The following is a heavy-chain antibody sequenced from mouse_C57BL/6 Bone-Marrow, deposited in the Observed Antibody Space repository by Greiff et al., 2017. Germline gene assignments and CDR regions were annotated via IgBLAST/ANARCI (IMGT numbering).Heavy chain of an antibody. CDR1: GYTFTSYW. Sequence: VKLQQPGAELVMPGASVKLSCKASGYTFTSYWMHWVKQRPGQGLEWIGEIDPSDSYTNYNQKFKGKSTLTVDKSSSTAYMQLSSLTSEDSAVYYCAREGAYYRSYFDYWGQGTTLTVSS. J-gene: IGHJ2*01. CDR2: IDPSDSYT. CDR3: AREGAYYRSYFDY. D-gene: IGHD2-12*01. V-gene: IGHV1-69*01.